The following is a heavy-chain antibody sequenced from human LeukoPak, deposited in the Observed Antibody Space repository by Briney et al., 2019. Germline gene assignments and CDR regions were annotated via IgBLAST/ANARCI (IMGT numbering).Heavy chain of an antibody. Sequence: GGSLRLSCAASGFTFSSYAMHWVRQAPGKGLEWVAVISYDGSNKYYAASVKGRFTISRDNSKNTLYLQMNSLRAEDTAVYYCARDEYSGYDQFDYWGQGTLVTVSS. CDR1: GFTFSSYA. CDR2: ISYDGSNK. J-gene: IGHJ4*02. D-gene: IGHD5-12*01. V-gene: IGHV3-30*04. CDR3: ARDEYSGYDQFDY.